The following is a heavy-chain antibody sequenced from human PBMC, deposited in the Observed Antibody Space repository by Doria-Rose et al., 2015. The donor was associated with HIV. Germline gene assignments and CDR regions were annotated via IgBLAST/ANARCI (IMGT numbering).Heavy chain of an antibody. D-gene: IGHD6-13*01. Sequence: QDSGPVLVKPTETLTLTCTVSGVSLSSPGMGVSWICQPPGKALEWLANIFSDDERSYKTSLKSRLTISRGTSKSQVALTMTDMDPVDTATYYCARIKSSRWYHKYYFDFWGQGTLVIVSA. CDR3: ARIKSSRWYHKYYFDF. V-gene: IGHV2-26*01. J-gene: IGHJ4*02. CDR1: GVSLSSPGMG. CDR2: IFSDDER.